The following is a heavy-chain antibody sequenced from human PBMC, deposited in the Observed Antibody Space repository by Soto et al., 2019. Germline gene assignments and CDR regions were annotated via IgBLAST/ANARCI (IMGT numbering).Heavy chain of an antibody. Sequence: EVQLVESGGGLVTPGESLRLSCAASGFTLSTFTLNWVRQAPGKGLEWVSSISGSSSYIYYSDSVKGRFTISRDIAQNSLFLQTNSLRPEDTAVYYCARSPPVATKRRGFYYYGLDVWGQGTTVTVSS. CDR1: GFTLSTFT. V-gene: IGHV3-21*01. CDR2: ISGSSSYI. D-gene: IGHD2-2*01. J-gene: IGHJ6*02. CDR3: ARSPPVATKRRGFYYYGLDV.